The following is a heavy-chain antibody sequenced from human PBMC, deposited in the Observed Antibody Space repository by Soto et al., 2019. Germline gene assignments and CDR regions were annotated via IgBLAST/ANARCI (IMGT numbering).Heavy chain of an antibody. CDR3: ARGRFRRTWFDP. CDR2: MNPDSGNT. Sequence: QVQLVQSGAEVKKPGASVKVSCKASGYTFTNYDIHWVRQAIGQGLEWMGWMNPDSGNTGQSKQFQGRVTMTRDTSISTAYMEMGSLRSEDTAVYYCARGRFRRTWFDPWGQGTLVTVSS. V-gene: IGHV1-8*01. D-gene: IGHD3-16*01. CDR1: GYTFTNYD. J-gene: IGHJ5*02.